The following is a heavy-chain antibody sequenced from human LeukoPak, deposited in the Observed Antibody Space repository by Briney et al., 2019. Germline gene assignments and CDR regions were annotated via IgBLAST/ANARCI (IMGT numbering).Heavy chain of an antibody. CDR3: ARAGLLWDAFDI. J-gene: IGHJ3*02. CDR1: GFTFSNSW. V-gene: IGHV3-7*01. D-gene: IGHD2-15*01. Sequence: PGGSLRLSCAGSGFTFSNSWMSWVRQAPGKGLEWVANIKQDGSEKYYVDSVKGRFTISRDNAKNSLYLQMNSLRAEDTAVYYCARAGLLWDAFDIWGQGTMVTVSS. CDR2: IKQDGSEK.